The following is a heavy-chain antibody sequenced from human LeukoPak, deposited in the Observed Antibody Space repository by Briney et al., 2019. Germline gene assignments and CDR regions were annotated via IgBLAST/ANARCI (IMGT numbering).Heavy chain of an antibody. CDR2: IIPIFGTA. D-gene: IGHD3-9*01. J-gene: IGHJ4*02. CDR1: GGTFSSYA. CDR3: ASKLSHILTGYDY. Sequence: ASVKVSCKASGGTFSSYAISWVRQAPGQGPEWMGGIIPIFGTANYAQKFQGRVTITADESTSTAYMELSSLRSEDTAVYYCASKLSHILTGYDYWGQGTLVTVSS. V-gene: IGHV1-69*13.